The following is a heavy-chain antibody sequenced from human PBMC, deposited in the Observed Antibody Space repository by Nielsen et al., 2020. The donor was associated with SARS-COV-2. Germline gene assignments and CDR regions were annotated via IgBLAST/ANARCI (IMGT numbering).Heavy chain of an antibody. Sequence: GGSLRLSCAASGFTFSDYYMSWIRQAPGKGLEWIGRIKPVSDGGTTDCAAPVKGRFTISRDDSRNTVYLQMNSLRTEDTAMYYCTTDRAIGPRPLFDYWGQGTLVTVSS. J-gene: IGHJ4*02. V-gene: IGHV3-15*05. D-gene: IGHD6-6*01. CDR2: IKPVSDGGTT. CDR3: TTDRAIGPRPLFDY. CDR1: GFTFSDYY.